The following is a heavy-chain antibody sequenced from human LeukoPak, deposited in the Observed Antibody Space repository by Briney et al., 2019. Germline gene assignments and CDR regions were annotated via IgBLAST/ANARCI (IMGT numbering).Heavy chain of an antibody. J-gene: IGHJ4*02. CDR1: GYTFTGYY. D-gene: IGHD3-16*02. V-gene: IGHV1-2*02. Sequence: ASVKVSCKASGYTFTGYYMHWVRQAPGQGLEWMGWINPNSGGTNYAQKFQGRVTMTRDTSISTAYMELCRLRSDDTAVYYCARAEHDYVWGSYRYTLHFDYWGQGTLVTVSS. CDR3: ARAEHDYVWGSYRYTLHFDY. CDR2: INPNSGGT.